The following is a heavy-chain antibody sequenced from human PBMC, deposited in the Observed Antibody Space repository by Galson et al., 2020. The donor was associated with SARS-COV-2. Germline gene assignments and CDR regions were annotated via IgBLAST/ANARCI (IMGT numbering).Heavy chain of an antibody. CDR3: ARFNRQYAFDI. CDR1: GGSITSATYS. V-gene: IGHV4-30-2*01. J-gene: IGHJ3*02. D-gene: IGHD6-19*01. Sequence: SETLSLTCTVSGGSITSATYSWSWIRQPPGKGLEWIGYIYHSGSTQYNPSLQSRVTISVDRSKNQLSLVLNSVTAADTAVYYCARFNRQYAFDIWGQGTMVTVSS. CDR2: IYHSGST.